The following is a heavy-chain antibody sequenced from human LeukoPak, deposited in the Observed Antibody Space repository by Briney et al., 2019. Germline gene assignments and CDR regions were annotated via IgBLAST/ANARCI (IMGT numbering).Heavy chain of an antibody. CDR3: ALHTRYCSDDVCSALVFDY. J-gene: IGHJ4*02. V-gene: IGHV3-53*01. CDR2: IYSVGSK. Sequence: GWSLTLPCLHCGFLVHRKYISWVRQAPAKGREWVAVIYSVGSKYYADSAKARFNISSNNSMNTVYLKTNSLSSEDTAAYSCALHTRYCSDDVCSALVFDYWGQGTLVTVSS. D-gene: IGHD2-8*01. CDR1: GFLVHRKY.